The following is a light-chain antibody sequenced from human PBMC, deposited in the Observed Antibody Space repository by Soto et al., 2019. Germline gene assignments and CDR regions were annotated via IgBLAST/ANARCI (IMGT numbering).Light chain of an antibody. J-gene: IGLJ2*01. CDR2: DNN. V-gene: IGLV1-51*01. Sequence: QSVLTQPPSVSAAPGQKVTISCSGSSSIIGNNYVSWYQQLPGTAPKLLIYDNNRRPSGIPDRFSDSKSGTSATLGITGLQTGDEADYFCATWDDSLSAVLFGGGTKLTVL. CDR3: ATWDDSLSAVL. CDR1: SSIIGNNY.